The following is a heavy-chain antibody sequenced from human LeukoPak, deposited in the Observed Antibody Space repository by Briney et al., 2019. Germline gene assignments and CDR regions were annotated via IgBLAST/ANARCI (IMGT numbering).Heavy chain of an antibody. V-gene: IGHV1-2*04. J-gene: IGHJ4*02. D-gene: IGHD2-8*01. CDR3: SRGRINGHDFDY. CDR2: NNPNSGGT. CDR1: GYIFTGYY. Sequence: ASVKVSCKASGYIFTGYYMHWVRQLPGQGLEWMGWNNPNSGGTNYAQKFQGWVTMTRDTSISTAYMDLNRLTSDDTAVYYCSRGRINGHDFDYWGQGTVVTVPS.